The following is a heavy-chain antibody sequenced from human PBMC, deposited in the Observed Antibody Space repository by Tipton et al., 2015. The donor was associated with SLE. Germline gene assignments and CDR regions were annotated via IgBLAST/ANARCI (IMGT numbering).Heavy chain of an antibody. CDR3: AREYSSSSPYFDY. CDR2: IKRDGSEK. CDR1: GFTFSSYW. Sequence: SLRLSCAASGFTFSSYWMSWVRQAPGKGLEWVANIKRDGSEKYYVDSVKGRFTISRDNAKNSLYLQMNSLRAEDTAVYYCAREYSSSSPYFDYWGQGTLVTVSS. D-gene: IGHD6-6*01. V-gene: IGHV3-7*03. J-gene: IGHJ4*02.